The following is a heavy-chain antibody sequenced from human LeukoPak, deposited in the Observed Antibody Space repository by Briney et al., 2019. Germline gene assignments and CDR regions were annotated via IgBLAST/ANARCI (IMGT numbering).Heavy chain of an antibody. CDR2: IYDSGST. J-gene: IGHJ3*02. D-gene: IGHD2-15*01. V-gene: IGHV4-30-4*01. CDR3: ARDCSGGSCYGAFDI. CDR1: GASIRSGDYY. Sequence: SETLSLTCTVSGASIRSGDYYWSWIRQPPGKGLEWIGYIYDSGSTYYNPSLKSRITISVDTSENRFSLKLSSVTAADTAVYYCARDCSGGSCYGAFDIWGQGTMVTVSS.